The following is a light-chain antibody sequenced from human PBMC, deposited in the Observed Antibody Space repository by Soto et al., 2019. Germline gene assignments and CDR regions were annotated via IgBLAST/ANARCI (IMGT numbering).Light chain of an antibody. V-gene: IGKV3-20*01. Sequence: IVLTQSPGTLSLSPGERATLSCRTSQSVSNTYVAWYQQKPGQAPRLLIYDTSSRVTGIPDRFSGSGSGTDFTLTISRLEPEDFAVFYCQQYGTSEIIFGQGTRRE. CDR3: QQYGTSEII. CDR1: QSVSNTY. J-gene: IGKJ5*01. CDR2: DTS.